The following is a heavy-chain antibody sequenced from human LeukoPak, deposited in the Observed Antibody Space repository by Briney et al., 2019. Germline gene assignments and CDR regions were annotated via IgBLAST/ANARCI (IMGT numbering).Heavy chain of an antibody. D-gene: IGHD4-11*01. CDR1: GGSISGYY. CDR2: IYNSGIT. V-gene: IGHV4-59*08. CDR3: ARSVPSLDYLFDS. J-gene: IGHJ5*01. Sequence: SETLSLTCTVSGGSISGYYWTWIRQLPGKGLEWIGYIYNSGITNYNPSLKSRVTVSVDTSKNQFSLRLTSVTAADTAVYYCARSVPSLDYLFDSWGHGTLVTVSA.